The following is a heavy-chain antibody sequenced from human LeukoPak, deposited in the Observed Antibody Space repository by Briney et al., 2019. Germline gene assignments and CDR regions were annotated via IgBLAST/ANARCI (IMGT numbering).Heavy chain of an antibody. J-gene: IGHJ6*04. Sequence: GGSLRLSCTVSGFTFGDYAMSWVRQAPGKGLEWVGFIRSKAYGGTTEYAASVKGRFTISRDDSKSIAYLQMNSLKTEDTAVYYCTRGGGYSGYDYYYYYGMDVWGKGTTVTVSS. V-gene: IGHV3-49*04. CDR1: GFTFGDYA. CDR2: IRSKAYGGTT. D-gene: IGHD5-12*01. CDR3: TRGGGYSGYDYYYYYGMDV.